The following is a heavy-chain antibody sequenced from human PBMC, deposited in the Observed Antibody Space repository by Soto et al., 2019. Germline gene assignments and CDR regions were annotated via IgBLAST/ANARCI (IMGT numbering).Heavy chain of an antibody. D-gene: IGHD6-19*01. CDR3: VREVGDSSVDY. CDR2: INPSVGST. V-gene: IGHV1-46*01. J-gene: IGHJ4*02. CDR1: GYTFTRYY. Sequence: QVQLVQSGAEVRKPGASVTVSCKASGYTFTRYYVYWVRQAPGQGLEWMGIINPSVGSTSYAQNFQGRVTLTRDTSTKTVYMDLSRPRSEDSAMYYCVREVGDSSVDYWGQGTLVSVSS.